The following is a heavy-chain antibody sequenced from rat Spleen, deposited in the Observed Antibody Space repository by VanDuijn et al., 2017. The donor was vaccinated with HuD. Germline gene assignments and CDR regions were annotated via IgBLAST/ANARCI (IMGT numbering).Heavy chain of an antibody. CDR1: GFIFSDYN. V-gene: IGHV5S10*01. CDR2: IIYDGSRT. D-gene: IGHD1-6*01. Sequence: EVQLVESGGGLVQPGRSLKLSCAASGFIFSDYNMAWVRQAPKKGLEWVATIIYDGSRTYYRDSVKGRFTISRDNAKNTLYLQMDSLRSEDTATYYCARHALMYITDPFAYWGQGTLVTVSS. J-gene: IGHJ3*01. CDR3: ARHALMYITDPFAY.